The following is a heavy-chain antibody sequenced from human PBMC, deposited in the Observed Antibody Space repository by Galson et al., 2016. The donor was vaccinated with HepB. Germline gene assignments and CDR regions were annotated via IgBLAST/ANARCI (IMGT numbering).Heavy chain of an antibody. V-gene: IGHV4-39*01. CDR3: SRSDLVVVEEPIPNWFDP. CDR1: DASFTISSFY. Sequence: SETLSLTCTVSDASFTISSFYWGWIRQPPGKGLEWIGSIYYSGSTYYNPSLRSRVATSADTSNNQFSLTLSGVTVADTAIYYWSRSDLVVVEEPIPNWFDPWGQGILVTVSS. CDR2: IYYSGST. J-gene: IGHJ5*02. D-gene: IGHD2-15*01.